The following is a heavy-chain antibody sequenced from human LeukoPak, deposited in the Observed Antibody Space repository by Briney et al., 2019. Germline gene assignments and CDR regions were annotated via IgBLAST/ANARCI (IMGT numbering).Heavy chain of an antibody. CDR1: GGSISSYY. CDR2: IYYSGST. Sequence: PSETLSLTCNVSGGSISSYYWSWIRQPPGKDLEWIGYIYYSGSTNYNPSLQSRVTISVDTSKNRLSLKLSSVTAADTAVYYCARHTTMVHFDYWGQGTLVTVS. D-gene: IGHD5-18*01. CDR3: ARHTTMVHFDY. J-gene: IGHJ4*02. V-gene: IGHV4-59*08.